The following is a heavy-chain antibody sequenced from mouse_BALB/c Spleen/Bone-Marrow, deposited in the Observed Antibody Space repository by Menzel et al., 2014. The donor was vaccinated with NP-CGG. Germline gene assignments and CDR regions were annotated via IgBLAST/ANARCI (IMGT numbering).Heavy chain of an antibody. J-gene: IGHJ1*01. Sequence: VQLQQSGAELARPGASVKMSCKTSGYTFTTYTMHWVKQRPGQGLEWIGYINPGSGYTNYNQKFKDKATLTADKSSSTAYMQLSSLTSEDSGVYYCAKGLIYCYSRRDGYFDVWGAGTTVTVSS. CDR3: AKGLIYCYSRRDGYFDV. CDR2: INPGSGYT. CDR1: GYTFTTYT. D-gene: IGHD1-1*01. V-gene: IGHV1-4*01.